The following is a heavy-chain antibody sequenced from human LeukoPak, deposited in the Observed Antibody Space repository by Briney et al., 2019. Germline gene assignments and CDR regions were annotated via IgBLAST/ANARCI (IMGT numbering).Heavy chain of an antibody. CDR3: AREEGIAVAGNYYFDY. Sequence: QTLSLTCAISGDSVSSNSAAWNWIRQSPSRGLEWLGRTYYRSKWYNDYAVSVKSRITINPDTSKNQFSLQLNSVTPEDTAVYYCAREEGIAVAGNYYFDYWGQGTLVTVSS. V-gene: IGHV6-1*01. CDR2: TYYRSKWYN. D-gene: IGHD6-19*01. CDR1: GDSVSSNSAA. J-gene: IGHJ4*02.